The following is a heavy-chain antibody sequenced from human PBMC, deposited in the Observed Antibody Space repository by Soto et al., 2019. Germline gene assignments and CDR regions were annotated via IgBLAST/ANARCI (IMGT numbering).Heavy chain of an antibody. Sequence: EVQLVESGGGLVKPGGSLRLSCAASGFTFSNAWMSWVRQAPGKGLEWVGRIKSKTAGGTTDYAAPVKGRFTISRDDSQNTLYLQMNSLKTEDTAVYYCTTDPSSYHYDYIWGSYRPLTGRPLNWFDPWGQGTLVTVSS. CDR2: IKSKTAGGTT. CDR1: GFTFSNAW. J-gene: IGHJ5*02. CDR3: TTDPSSYHYDYIWGSYRPLTGRPLNWFDP. V-gene: IGHV3-15*01. D-gene: IGHD3-16*02.